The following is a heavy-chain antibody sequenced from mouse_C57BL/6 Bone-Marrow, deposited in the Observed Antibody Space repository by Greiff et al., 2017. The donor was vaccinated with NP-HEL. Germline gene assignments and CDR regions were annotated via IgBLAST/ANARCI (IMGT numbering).Heavy chain of an antibody. CDR3: ARSYIYYGYLDY. D-gene: IGHD2-1*01. CDR1: GYTFTSYG. Sequence: QVQLQQSGAELARPGASVKLSCKASGYTFTSYGISWVKQRTGQGLEWIGEIYPRSGNTYYNEKFKGKATLTADKSSSTAYMELRSLTSEDSAVYVCARSYIYYGYLDYWGQGTTLTVSS. J-gene: IGHJ2*01. V-gene: IGHV1-81*01. CDR2: IYPRSGNT.